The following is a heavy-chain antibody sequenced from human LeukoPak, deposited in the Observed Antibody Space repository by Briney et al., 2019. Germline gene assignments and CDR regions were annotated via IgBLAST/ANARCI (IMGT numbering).Heavy chain of an antibody. CDR2: INHSGGT. CDR3: ASGAGDCSSTSCYQSDY. D-gene: IGHD2-2*03. CDR1: GGSFSGYY. Sequence: SETLSLTCAVYGGSFSGYYWCWIRQPPGKGLEWMGEINHSGGTNYNPSLKSRVASSVDTSKNQFSLKLSSVTAADTAVYYCASGAGDCSSTSCYQSDYWGQGTLVTASS. J-gene: IGHJ4*02. V-gene: IGHV4-34*01.